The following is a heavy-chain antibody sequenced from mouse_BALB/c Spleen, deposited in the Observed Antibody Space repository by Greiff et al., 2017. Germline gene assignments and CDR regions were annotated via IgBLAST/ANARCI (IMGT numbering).Heavy chain of an antibody. J-gene: IGHJ4*01. CDR1: GFNIKDYY. Sequence: EVQLQQSGAELVRSGASVKLSCTASGFNIKDYYMHWVKQRPEQGLEWIGRIDPANGNTKYDPKFQGKATITADTSSNTAYLQLSSLTSEDTAVYYCARSGDLFYYAMDYWGQGTSVTVSS. CDR3: ARSGDLFYYAMDY. CDR2: IDPANGNT. D-gene: IGHD3-1*01. V-gene: IGHV14-3*02.